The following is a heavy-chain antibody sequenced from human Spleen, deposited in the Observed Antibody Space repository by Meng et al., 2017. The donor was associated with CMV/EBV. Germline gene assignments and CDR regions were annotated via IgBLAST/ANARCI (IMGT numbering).Heavy chain of an antibody. V-gene: IGHV4-30-4*08. CDR3: ARNSNYVDS. D-gene: IGHD4-11*01. CDR2: IYYGGST. CDR1: GDSISNADHY. J-gene: IGHJ4*02. Sequence: LSCTVSGDSISNADHYWSWIRQPPGKGLEWIGYIYYGGSTNYNPSLKSRVIISLDMFRNHFSLKLSSVTAADTAVYYCARNSNYVDSWGQGTLVTVSS.